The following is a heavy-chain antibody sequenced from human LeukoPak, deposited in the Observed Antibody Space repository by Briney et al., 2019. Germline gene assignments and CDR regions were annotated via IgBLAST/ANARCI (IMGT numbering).Heavy chain of an antibody. CDR2: INPNSGGT. V-gene: IGHV1-2*02. CDR1: GYTFTGYY. Sequence: ASVKVSCKASGYTFTGYYMHWVRQAPGQGLEWMGWINPNSGGTNYSQKFQGRVTMTRDTSISTAYMELSRLRSDDTAVYYCAREDRYCSGGSCPEYYSDYWGQGTLVTVSS. D-gene: IGHD2-15*01. CDR3: AREDRYCSGGSCPEYYSDY. J-gene: IGHJ4*02.